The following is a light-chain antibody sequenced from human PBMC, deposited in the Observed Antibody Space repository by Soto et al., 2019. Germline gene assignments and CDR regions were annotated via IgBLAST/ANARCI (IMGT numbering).Light chain of an antibody. CDR1: QSVSSSY. Sequence: EIVLTQSPGTLSLSPGERATLSCRASQSVSSSYLAWYQQKPGQAPRLLIYDASTRATGTPARFSGSGSGTEFTLAVSSLQSEDYALYFCQQYIRWPLTFGGGTKVEIK. V-gene: IGKV3D-15*01. CDR2: DAS. CDR3: QQYIRWPLT. J-gene: IGKJ4*01.